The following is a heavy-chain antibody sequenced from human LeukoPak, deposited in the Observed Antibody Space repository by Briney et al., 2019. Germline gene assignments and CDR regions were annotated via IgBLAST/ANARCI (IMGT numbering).Heavy chain of an antibody. CDR2: IYTSGST. Sequence: PSETLSLTCTVSGDSISNNYWSWIRQPAGKGLEWIGRIYTSGSTNYNPSLKSRVTMSVDTSKNQFSLKPSSVTAADTAVYYCAKDLSLLPEEYGSGSPEFHWFDPWGQGTLVTVSS. V-gene: IGHV4-4*07. J-gene: IGHJ5*02. CDR3: AKDLSLLPEEYGSGSPEFHWFDP. CDR1: GDSISNNY. D-gene: IGHD3-10*01.